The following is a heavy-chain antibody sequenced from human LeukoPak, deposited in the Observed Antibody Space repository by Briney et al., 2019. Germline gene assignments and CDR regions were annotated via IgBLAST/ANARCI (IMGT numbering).Heavy chain of an antibody. CDR2: FDPEDGET. CDR3: AGGGCSSTSCYTGMDV. V-gene: IGHV1-24*01. D-gene: IGHD2-2*02. Sequence: ASVKVSCKVSGYTLTELSMHWVRQAPGKGLEWMGGFDPEDGETIYAQKFQGRVTMTEDTSTDTAYMELSSLRSEDTAVYYCAGGGCSSTSCYTGMDVWGKGTTVTVPS. J-gene: IGHJ6*04. CDR1: GYTLTELS.